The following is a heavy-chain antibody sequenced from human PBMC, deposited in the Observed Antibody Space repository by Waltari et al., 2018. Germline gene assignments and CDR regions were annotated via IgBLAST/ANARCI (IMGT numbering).Heavy chain of an antibody. CDR1: VGSFSDYY. CDR2: INHSGST. V-gene: IGHV4-34*01. D-gene: IGHD3-10*01. Sequence: QVQLQQWGAGLLKPSETLSLTCAVSVGSFSDYYWSWIRQPPGKGLAWIGEINHSGSTNYNPPLKSRVTISADTSKNQFSLKLSSVTAADTAVYYCARGRGSNYLDYWGQGTLVTVSS. J-gene: IGHJ4*02. CDR3: ARGRGSNYLDY.